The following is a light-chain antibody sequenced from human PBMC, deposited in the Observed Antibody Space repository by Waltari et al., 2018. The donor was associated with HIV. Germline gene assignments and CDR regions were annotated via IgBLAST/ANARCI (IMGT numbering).Light chain of an antibody. Sequence: QSVLTQPPSASGTPGQRVTISCSGNSSNHGSNYVFWYQQLPGTAPKLVIYRNNQRPSGVPDRFSGSKSGTSASLAISGLRSEDEADYYCAAWDDSLRGLVFGGGTKLTVL. J-gene: IGLJ3*02. CDR2: RNN. V-gene: IGLV1-47*01. CDR3: AAWDDSLRGLV. CDR1: SSNHGSNY.